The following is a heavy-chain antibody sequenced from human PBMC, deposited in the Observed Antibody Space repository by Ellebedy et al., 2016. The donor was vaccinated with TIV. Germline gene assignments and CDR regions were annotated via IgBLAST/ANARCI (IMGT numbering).Heavy chain of an antibody. CDR3: ARGPYTGDFDY. V-gene: IGHV1-2*02. J-gene: IGHJ4*02. CDR2: INPNSGGT. CDR1: GYTFTGDY. Sequence: ASVKVSXXASGYTFTGDYMHWVRQAPGQGLEWMGWINPNSGGTNYAQKFQGRVTMTRDAPISTAYMELSSLRSDDTAIYYCARGPYTGDFDYWGQGTLVTVSS. D-gene: IGHD1-1*01.